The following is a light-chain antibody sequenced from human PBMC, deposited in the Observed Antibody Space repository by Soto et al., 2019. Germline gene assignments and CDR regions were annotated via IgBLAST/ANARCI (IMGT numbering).Light chain of an antibody. CDR1: QSVSSY. CDR3: QQRSSWPPVT. J-gene: IGKJ4*01. V-gene: IGKV3-11*01. CDR2: DAS. Sequence: EIVLTQSPATLSLSPGERATRSCRASQSVSSYLAWYQQKPGQAPRLLIYDASNRATGIPARFSGSGSGTDFTLTISSLEPEDFAIYCCQQRSSWPPVTFGGGTKVEIK.